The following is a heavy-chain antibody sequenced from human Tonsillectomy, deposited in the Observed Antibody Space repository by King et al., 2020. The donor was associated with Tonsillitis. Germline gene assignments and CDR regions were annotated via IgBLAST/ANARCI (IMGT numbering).Heavy chain of an antibody. CDR2: IGTSGDT. CDR1: GFTFSSYD. CDR3: ARGPGGHTGMDV. Sequence: VQLVESGGGLVQPGGSLRLSCAASGFTFSSYDMHWVRQATGKGLEWVSAIGTSGDTYYPGSVKGRFTISRENAKNSLYLQMNSLRAGDTAVYYCARGPGGHTGMDVWGQGTTVTVSS. D-gene: IGHD1-1*01. J-gene: IGHJ6*02. V-gene: IGHV3-13*01.